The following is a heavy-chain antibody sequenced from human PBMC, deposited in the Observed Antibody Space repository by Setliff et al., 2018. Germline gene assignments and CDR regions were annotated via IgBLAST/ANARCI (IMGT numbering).Heavy chain of an antibody. D-gene: IGHD3-10*01. J-gene: IGHJ3*02. CDR2: IYYSGST. Sequence: SSETLSLTCTVSGGSISSGDYYWSWIRQPPGKGLEWIGYIYYSGSTYYNPSLKSRVTISVDTSKNQFSLKLSSVTAADTAVYYCARVEITMVRGVIAADAFDIWGQGTMVTVSS. CDR3: ARVEITMVRGVIAADAFDI. CDR1: GGSISSGDYY. V-gene: IGHV4-30-4*08.